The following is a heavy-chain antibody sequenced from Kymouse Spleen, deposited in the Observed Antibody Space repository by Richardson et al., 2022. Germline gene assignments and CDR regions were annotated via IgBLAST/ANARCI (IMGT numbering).Heavy chain of an antibody. J-gene: IGHJ5*02. V-gene: IGHV3-9*01. CDR2: ISWNSGSI. CDR3: AKDGAAAGTGWFDP. CDR1: GFTFDDYA. D-gene: IGHD6-13*01. Sequence: EVQLVESGGGLVQPGRSLRLSCAASGFTFDDYAMHWVRQAPGKGLEWVSGISWNSGSIGYADSVKGRFTISRDNAKNSLYLQMNSLRAEDTALYYCAKDGAAAGTGWFDPWGQGTLVTVSS.